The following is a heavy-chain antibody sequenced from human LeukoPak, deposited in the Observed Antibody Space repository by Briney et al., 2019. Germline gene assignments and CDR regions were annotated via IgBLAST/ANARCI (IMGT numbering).Heavy chain of an antibody. J-gene: IGHJ4*02. Sequence: SDTLSLTCAVTGYSITSSSWWGWIRQPPGKGLEWIGYIYHSGTTYYNPSLQSRVTMSVDTSKNQFSLKLSSVTAVDTAVYYCARKENVYYYFDYWGQGTLVTVSS. CDR2: IYHSGTT. CDR3: ARKENVYYYFDY. CDR1: GYSITSSSW. V-gene: IGHV4-28*01. D-gene: IGHD3-10*01.